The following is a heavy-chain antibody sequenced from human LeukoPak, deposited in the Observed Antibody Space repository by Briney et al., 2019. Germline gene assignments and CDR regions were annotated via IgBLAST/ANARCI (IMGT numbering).Heavy chain of an antibody. CDR1: GYTFTAYY. J-gene: IGHJ4*02. CDR2: INPNSGGT. CDR3: ARDFPSSGWYHPFDY. D-gene: IGHD6-19*01. Sequence: WASVKVSCKASGYTFTAYYMHWVRQAPGQGLEWMGWINPNSGGTNYAQKFQGRVTMTRDTSISTVYMELSRLRSDDTAVYYCARDFPSSGWYHPFDYWGQGILVTVSS. V-gene: IGHV1-2*02.